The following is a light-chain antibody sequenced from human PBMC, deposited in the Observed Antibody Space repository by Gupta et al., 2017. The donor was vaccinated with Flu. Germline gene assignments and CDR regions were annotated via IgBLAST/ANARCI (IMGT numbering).Light chain of an antibody. CDR2: EVG. CDR3: TSYTSSGILL. V-gene: IGLV2-14*01. J-gene: IGLJ1*01. CDR1: SGDVGGYNY. Sequence: SALSQPAPVSGSPGQSISISCTGTSGDVGGYNYVSWYQHHPGKAHQLMIYEVGNRPAGLSNRFSGSKAGDTASLTISVLGAEDDADYYYTSYTSSGILLFGIGTRVTVL.